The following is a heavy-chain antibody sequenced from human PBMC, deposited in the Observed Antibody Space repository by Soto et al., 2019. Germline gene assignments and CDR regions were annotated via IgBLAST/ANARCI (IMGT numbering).Heavy chain of an antibody. J-gene: IGHJ3*02. D-gene: IGHD6-25*01. CDR3: ARDRIAADAFDI. CDR2: INAGNGNT. CDR1: GYTFTSYA. Sequence: QVQLVQSGAEVKKPGASVKVSCKASGYTFTSYAMHWVRQAPGQRLEWMGWINAGNGNTKYSQKCQGRVTITRDTSASTVYMELSRLRSEDTAVYYCARDRIAADAFDIWGQGTMVTVSS. V-gene: IGHV1-3*01.